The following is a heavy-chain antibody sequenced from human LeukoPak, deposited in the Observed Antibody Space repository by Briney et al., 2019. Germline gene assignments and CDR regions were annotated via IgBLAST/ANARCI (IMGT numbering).Heavy chain of an antibody. Sequence: SETLSLTCTVYGGSISSYYWSWIRQPPGKGLEWSGYIYYSGSTNYNPSLRSRLTMSVDTSKNQFSLNLRFVTAADTAVFYCARGFEYSTSSRLGYYYFYMDVWGIGTTVTVSS. J-gene: IGHJ6*03. CDR2: IYYSGST. CDR3: ARGFEYSTSSRLGYYYFYMDV. CDR1: GGSISSYY. V-gene: IGHV4-59*08. D-gene: IGHD6-6*01.